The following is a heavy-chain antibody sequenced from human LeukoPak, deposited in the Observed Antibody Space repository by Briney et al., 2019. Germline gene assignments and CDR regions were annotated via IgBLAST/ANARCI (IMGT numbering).Heavy chain of an antibody. V-gene: IGHV3-21*01. CDR2: ISSSSSYI. Sequence: PGGSLRLSCAASGFTFSSYSMNWVRQAPGKGLEWVSSISSSSSYIYYADSVKGRFTISRDNAKNSLYLQMNSLRAEDTAVYYCARDAALKYCSSTSCYRGGTYYGMDVWGQGTTVTVSS. CDR3: ARDAALKYCSSTSCYRGGTYYGMDV. CDR1: GFTFSSYS. D-gene: IGHD2-2*02. J-gene: IGHJ6*02.